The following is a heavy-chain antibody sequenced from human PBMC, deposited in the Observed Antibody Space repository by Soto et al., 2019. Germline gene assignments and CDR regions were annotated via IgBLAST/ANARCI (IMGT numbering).Heavy chain of an antibody. CDR2: ISGSGAGT. Sequence: EVQLLESGGGLVQPGGSLRLSCAASGFTFSDYAVSWVRQAPGKGREWVSVISGSGAGTYYADSVKGRFTISSDNSKNTLFLQMNSMRAEDTAVYYCAKVLVGTLGPFDSWGQGTLVTVSS. J-gene: IGHJ4*02. V-gene: IGHV3-23*01. CDR1: GFTFSDYA. D-gene: IGHD5-12*01. CDR3: AKVLVGTLGPFDS.